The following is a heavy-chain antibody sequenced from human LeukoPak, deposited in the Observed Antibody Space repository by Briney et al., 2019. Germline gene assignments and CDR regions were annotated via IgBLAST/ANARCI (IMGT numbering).Heavy chain of an antibody. Sequence: ASVKVSCKASGYTFTGYYMHWVRQAPGQGLEWMGWINPNSGGTNYAPKFQGRVTMTRDTSISTAYMELSRLRSDDTAVYYCARDRSGSYYEDFDYWGQGTLVTVSS. CDR2: INPNSGGT. CDR3: ARDRSGSYYEDFDY. D-gene: IGHD1-26*01. V-gene: IGHV1-2*02. CDR1: GYTFTGYY. J-gene: IGHJ4*02.